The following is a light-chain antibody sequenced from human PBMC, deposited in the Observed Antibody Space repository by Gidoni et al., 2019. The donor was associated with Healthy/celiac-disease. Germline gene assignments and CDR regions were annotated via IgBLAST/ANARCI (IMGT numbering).Light chain of an antibody. J-gene: IGLJ3*02. CDR1: KLGDKY. CDR2: QDS. CDR3: QAWDSSSNWV. Sequence: SYELTQPPSVSVSPGQTASITCSGDKLGDKYACWYQPKPGQSPVLVIYQDSKRPSGIPERFSGSNSGNTATLTISGTQAMDEADYYCQAWDSSSNWVFGGGTKLTVL. V-gene: IGLV3-1*01.